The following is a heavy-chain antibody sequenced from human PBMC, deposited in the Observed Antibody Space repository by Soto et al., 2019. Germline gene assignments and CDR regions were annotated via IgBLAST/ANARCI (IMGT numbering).Heavy chain of an antibody. Sequence: QVQLVESGGGVVQPGTSLRLSCAASGFTFNTYAMHWVRQAPGKGLEWVAVISSDGSVKFYADSVKGRFTISRDNSTTTRYLQMNRLRTEATAVYDCARKEGHGYVGSCSGAYWGQGTLVTVSS. CDR1: GFTFNTYA. CDR2: ISSDGSVK. V-gene: IGHV3-30*03. D-gene: IGHD2-15*01. J-gene: IGHJ4*02. CDR3: ARKEGHGYVGSCSGAY.